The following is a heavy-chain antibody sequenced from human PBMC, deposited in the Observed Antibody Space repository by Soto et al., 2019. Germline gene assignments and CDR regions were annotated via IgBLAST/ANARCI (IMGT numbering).Heavy chain of an antibody. CDR3: AKKTDSSSPWGALDP. CDR2: ISGSGGST. CDR1: GFTFSNYA. V-gene: IGHV3-23*01. D-gene: IGHD6-6*01. Sequence: EVQLLESGGGLIQPGGSLRLSCAASGFTFSNYAMSWVRQAPGQGLEWVSGISGSGGSTFYADSVKGRFTISRDSSKNTLDLKMDSLRAEDTAVYYCAKKTDSSSPWGALDPWGQGTVVSVSS. J-gene: IGHJ3*01.